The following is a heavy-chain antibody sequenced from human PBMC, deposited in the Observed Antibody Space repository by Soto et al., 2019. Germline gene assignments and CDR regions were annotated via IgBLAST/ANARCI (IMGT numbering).Heavy chain of an antibody. CDR1: GFSFSSYA. CDR2: ISESGGGT. Sequence: GWPLRLSCAASGFSFSSYAMSWVRQAPGMGLEWVSSISESGGGTDYADSVKGRFTISRDNYKNTLYLQMNSLRAEDTAVYYCAKKGPYCTNGVCYDYYFYPMDVWGQGTMVTVSS. V-gene: IGHV3-23*01. J-gene: IGHJ6*02. CDR3: AKKGPYCTNGVCYDYYFYPMDV. D-gene: IGHD2-8*01.